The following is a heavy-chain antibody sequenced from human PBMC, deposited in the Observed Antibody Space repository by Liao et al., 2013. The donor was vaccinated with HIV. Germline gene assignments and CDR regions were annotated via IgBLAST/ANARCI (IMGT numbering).Heavy chain of an antibody. CDR2: IYHSGSS. CDR3: ASFAPERDAFDI. J-gene: IGHJ3*02. D-gene: IGHD1-14*01. Sequence: QLQLQESGAGLVKPSQTLSLTCAVSGASIIRGVYSWSWIRQPPGKGLEWIGYIYHSGSSYYNPSLRNRVTISVDRSKNQFSLKLNSVTAADTAVYYCASFAPERDAFDIWGQGTMVTVSS. CDR1: GASIIRGVYS. V-gene: IGHV4-30-2*01.